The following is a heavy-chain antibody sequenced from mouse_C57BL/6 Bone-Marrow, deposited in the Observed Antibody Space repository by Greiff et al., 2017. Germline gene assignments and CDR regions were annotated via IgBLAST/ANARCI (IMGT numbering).Heavy chain of an antibody. Sequence: QVQLQQPGAELVQPGASVKMSCKASGYTFTSYWITWVKQRPGQGLEWIGDIYPTSGRTNYNEKFKSKAILTVDTSSTTAYMQLSSLTSEDSAVFYCARAGPLGRSFDYWGQGTTLTVSS. V-gene: IGHV1-55*01. CDR2: IYPTSGRT. J-gene: IGHJ2*01. D-gene: IGHD4-1*01. CDR1: GYTFTSYW. CDR3: ARAGPLGRSFDY.